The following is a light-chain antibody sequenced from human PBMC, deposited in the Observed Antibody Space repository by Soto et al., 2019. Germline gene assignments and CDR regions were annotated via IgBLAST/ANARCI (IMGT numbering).Light chain of an antibody. CDR1: QSVSTN. CDR2: GAS. V-gene: IGKV3-15*01. J-gene: IGKJ4*01. CDR3: QQYNNWPQIS. Sequence: EKVMTQSPVTLSVSPGERATLCCRASQSVSTNLAWYQQKPGQAPRLLIYGASTRAIGIPARFSGSGSGTEFNLTISSMQSEDFEVYSCQQYNNWPQISFGGGTRV.